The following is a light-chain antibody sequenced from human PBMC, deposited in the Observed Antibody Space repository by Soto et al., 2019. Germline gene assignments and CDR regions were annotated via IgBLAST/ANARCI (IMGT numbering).Light chain of an antibody. CDR1: SSNIGSNT. J-gene: IGLJ1*01. CDR3: SSWEDNLDAVV. Sequence: QSVLTQPPSASGTPGQRVTISCSGSSSNIGSNTVNWYQQLPGTAPKLLIYTNDQRPSGVPDRFSGSRSGTSASLAISGLQFEDEADYHCSSWEDNLDAVVFGAGTKVTVL. CDR2: TND. V-gene: IGLV1-44*01.